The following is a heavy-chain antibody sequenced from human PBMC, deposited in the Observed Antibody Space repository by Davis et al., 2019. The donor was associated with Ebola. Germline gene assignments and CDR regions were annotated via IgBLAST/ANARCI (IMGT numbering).Heavy chain of an antibody. J-gene: IGHJ5*02. D-gene: IGHD3-9*01. CDR1: GFIFRNYV. Sequence: GESLKISCETSGFIFRNYVMSWVRQAPGKGLEWVSTFGTGGDTYYADSVKGRFTISRDNAKNSLYLRLNSLRAEDTALYHCARVNAVTGYSRFDPWGQGTLVTVSS. V-gene: IGHV3-20*01. CDR2: FGTGGDT. CDR3: ARVNAVTGYSRFDP.